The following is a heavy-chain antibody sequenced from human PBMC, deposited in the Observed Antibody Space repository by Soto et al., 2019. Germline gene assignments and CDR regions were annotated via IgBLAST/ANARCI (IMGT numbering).Heavy chain of an antibody. CDR3: ARGYSGYIRRYGMDV. CDR1: GYTFTSYD. Sequence: QVQLVQSGAEVKKPGASVMVSCKASGYTFTSYDINWVRQVTGQGLQWVGWVNPNSGNTAYAQNFQGRVTMTSDTSTSTVYMELSSLRSEDTAVYYCARGYSGYIRRYGMDVWGQGTTVTVS. D-gene: IGHD5-12*01. J-gene: IGHJ6*02. CDR2: VNPNSGNT. V-gene: IGHV1-8*01.